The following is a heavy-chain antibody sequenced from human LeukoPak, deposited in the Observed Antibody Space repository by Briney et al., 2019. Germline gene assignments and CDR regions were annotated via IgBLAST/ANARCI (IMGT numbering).Heavy chain of an antibody. J-gene: IGHJ6*02. CDR3: ARGSTHDPGGYQLPRYYYYYYGMDV. CDR1: GYTFTSYD. D-gene: IGHD2-2*01. Sequence: ASVKVSCKASGYTFTSYDINWVRQATGQGLEWTGWMNPNSGNTGYAQKFQGRVTMTRNTSISTAYMELSSLRSEDTAVYYCARGSTHDPGGYQLPRYYYYYYGMDVWGQGTTVTVSS. CDR2: MNPNSGNT. V-gene: IGHV1-8*01.